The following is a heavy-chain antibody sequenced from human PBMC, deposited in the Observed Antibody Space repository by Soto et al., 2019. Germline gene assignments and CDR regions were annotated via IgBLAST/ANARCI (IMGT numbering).Heavy chain of an antibody. CDR1: GGTFSSYT. CDR3: ASALTLVDAFDI. Sequence: QVQLVQSGPEVKKPGSSVKVSCKASGGTFSSYTINWVRQAPGQGLEWMGRIIPILGITKYAQKFQGRVTITADKSTSTAYMELSSLRSEDTAVYYCASALTLVDAFDIWGQGTMVTVSS. CDR2: IIPILGIT. V-gene: IGHV1-69*02. J-gene: IGHJ3*02. D-gene: IGHD6-6*01.